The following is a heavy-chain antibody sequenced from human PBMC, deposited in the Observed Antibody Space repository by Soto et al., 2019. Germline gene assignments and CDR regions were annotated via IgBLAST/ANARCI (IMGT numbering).Heavy chain of an antibody. V-gene: IGHV1-3*01. CDR1: GYTFTNYA. D-gene: IGHD3-9*01. J-gene: IGHJ4*02. CDR3: AKDPRQGHAIDSYYFDS. Sequence: ASVKVSCKASGYTFTNYAMHWVRQAPGQRLEWMGWINAGNGDTKYSQNFQGRVTITTDTSATTAYMELSSLRAEDTAVYYCAKDPRQGHAIDSYYFDSWGQGTLVTVSS. CDR2: INAGNGDT.